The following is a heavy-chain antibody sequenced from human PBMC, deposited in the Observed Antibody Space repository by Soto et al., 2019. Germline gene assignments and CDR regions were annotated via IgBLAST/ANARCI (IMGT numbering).Heavy chain of an antibody. J-gene: IGHJ4*02. CDR2: IDPSDSQT. CDR3: ARQIYDSDTGPNFQYYFDS. CDR1: GYSFAGYW. D-gene: IGHD3-22*01. Sequence: GEVLKISCKGSGYSFAGYWITWVRQKPGKGLEWMGRIDPSDSQTYYSPSFRGHVTISATKSITTVFLQWSSLRASDTAMYYCARQIYDSDTGPNFQYYFDSWGQGTPVTVSS. V-gene: IGHV5-10-1*01.